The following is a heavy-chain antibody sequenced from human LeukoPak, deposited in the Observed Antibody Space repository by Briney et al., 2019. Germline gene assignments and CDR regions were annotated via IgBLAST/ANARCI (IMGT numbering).Heavy chain of an antibody. CDR3: ARGTIGTFDY. CDR2: ISYDGSNK. V-gene: IGHV3-30*04. Sequence: GGSLRLSCAASGFTFSSYAMHWVRQAPGKGLEWVAVISYDGSNKYYADSVKGRFTISRDNSKNTLYLQMNSLRAEDTAVYYCARGTIGTFDYWGQGTLVTVSS. D-gene: IGHD4/OR15-4a*01. CDR1: GFTFSSYA. J-gene: IGHJ4*02.